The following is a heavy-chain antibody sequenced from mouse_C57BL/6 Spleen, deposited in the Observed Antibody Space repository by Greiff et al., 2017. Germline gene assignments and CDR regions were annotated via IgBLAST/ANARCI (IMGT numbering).Heavy chain of an antibody. J-gene: IGHJ2*01. V-gene: IGHV1-61*01. CDR2: IYPADSET. Sequence: QVQLQQPGAELVRPGSSVKLSCKASGHTFTSYWMDWVKQRPGQGLEWIGNIYPADSETHYNQKFKDKATLTVDKSSSTAYMQLSSLTSGDSAVYYCARRELGRFDYWGQGTTLTVSS. CDR3: ARRELGRFDY. D-gene: IGHD4-1*01. CDR1: GHTFTSYW.